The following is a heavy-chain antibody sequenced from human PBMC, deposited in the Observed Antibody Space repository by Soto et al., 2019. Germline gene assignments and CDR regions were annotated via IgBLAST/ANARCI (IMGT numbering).Heavy chain of an antibody. J-gene: IGHJ6*02. V-gene: IGHV1-2*02. CDR2: INPNSGGT. Sequence: ASVKVSCKASGYTFTGYYMHWVRQAPGQGLEWMGWINPNSGGTNYAQKFQGRVTMTRDTSISTAYMELSRLRSDDTAVYYCARVVYGSRLGNYYYGMDVRGQGTTVTVSS. CDR3: ARVVYGSRLGNYYYGMDV. CDR1: GYTFTGYY. D-gene: IGHD3-10*01.